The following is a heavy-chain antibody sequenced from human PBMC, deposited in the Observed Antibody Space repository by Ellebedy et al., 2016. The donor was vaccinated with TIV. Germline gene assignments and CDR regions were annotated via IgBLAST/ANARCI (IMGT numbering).Heavy chain of an antibody. CDR2: ITGIGTST. CDR1: GFTFSNYA. V-gene: IGHV3-23*01. J-gene: IGHJ3*02. D-gene: IGHD3-16*01. Sequence: GGSLRLXCAASGFTFSNYAMSWVRQAPGKGLEWVSAITGIGTSTYYADSVKGRFTISRDNSKNTLSLQMSSLRADDTAIYYCAKPMGPGGRFDAFDIWGQGTLVTVPS. CDR3: AKPMGPGGRFDAFDI.